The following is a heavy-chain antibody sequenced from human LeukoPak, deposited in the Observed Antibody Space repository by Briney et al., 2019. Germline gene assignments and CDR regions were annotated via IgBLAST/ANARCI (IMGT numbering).Heavy chain of an antibody. CDR1: GFTFSFYS. V-gene: IGHV3-30*18. CDR2: ISYDGTNR. CDR3: AKDWLTLDY. D-gene: IGHD3-16*01. J-gene: IGHJ4*02. Sequence: QPGGSLRLSCVASGFTFSFYSMNWVRQAPGKGLEWVAVISYDGTNRYYTDSVKGRFTISRDNSKNMLFLQMNSLRAEDTAVYYCAKDWLTLDYWGQGTLVTVSS.